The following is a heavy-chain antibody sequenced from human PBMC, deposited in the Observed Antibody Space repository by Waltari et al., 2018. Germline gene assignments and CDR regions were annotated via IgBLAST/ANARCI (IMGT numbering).Heavy chain of an antibody. Sequence: VKLRQSGPELVKSSETLSLTCSVSGGSIDSYDRTWIRQSPGKGLEWIGYISYTGTTKYNPSLESRVAISVDTSKNQLSLKLTSVTAADTAVYFCARRILHAAGSRGITDNYSMDVWGQGATVSVSS. D-gene: IGHD3-10*01. V-gene: IGHV4-59*01. J-gene: IGHJ6*02. CDR3: ARRILHAAGSRGITDNYSMDV. CDR2: ISYTGTT. CDR1: GGSIDSYD.